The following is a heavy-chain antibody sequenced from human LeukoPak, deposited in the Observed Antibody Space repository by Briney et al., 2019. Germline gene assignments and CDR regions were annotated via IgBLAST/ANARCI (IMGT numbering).Heavy chain of an antibody. Sequence: PGGSLRLSCAASGFTFSSYEMNWVRQAPGKGLEWVANIKQDGSEKYYVDSVKGRFTISRDNAKNSLYLQMNSLRAEDTAVYYCARDRGSSGWYEFDSWGQGTLVTVSS. V-gene: IGHV3-7*01. CDR1: GFTFSSYE. J-gene: IGHJ4*02. D-gene: IGHD6-19*01. CDR2: IKQDGSEK. CDR3: ARDRGSSGWYEFDS.